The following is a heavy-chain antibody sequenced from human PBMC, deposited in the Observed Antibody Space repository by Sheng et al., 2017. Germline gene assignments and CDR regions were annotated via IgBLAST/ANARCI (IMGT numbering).Heavy chain of an antibody. V-gene: IGHV4-39*01. CDR2: FYFSGST. CDR3: ATPSRITGASGSFDV. D-gene: IGHD1-20*01. CDR1: GGSISNTNFY. J-gene: IGHJ3*01. Sequence: QLQLQESGPGLVEPSETLSLTCTVSGGSISNTNFYWGWIRQPPGKGLEWIGSFYFSGSTYIDPSLKSRVTISVDSSKNQFSLKLTSVTAADTAVYYCATPSRITGASGSFDVWGQGTMVAVSS.